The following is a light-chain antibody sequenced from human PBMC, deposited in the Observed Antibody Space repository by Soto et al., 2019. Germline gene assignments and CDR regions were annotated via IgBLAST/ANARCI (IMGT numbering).Light chain of an antibody. V-gene: IGKV3-15*01. CDR3: QQFGDLTFI. J-gene: IGKJ5*01. Sequence: EIVMTQSPATLSVSPGERATLSCRASQSVSSNLAWYQQKPGQAPRLLIYGASTRATGIPARFSGSGSGTEFTLTISSLQSEDIATYYCQQFGDLTFIFGQGTRLEI. CDR2: GAS. CDR1: QSVSSN.